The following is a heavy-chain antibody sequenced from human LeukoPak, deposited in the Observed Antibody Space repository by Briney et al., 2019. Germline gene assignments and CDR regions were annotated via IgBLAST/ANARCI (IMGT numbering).Heavy chain of an antibody. V-gene: IGHV3-20*04. CDR1: GFTFDDYG. J-gene: IGHJ6*03. CDR2: INWNGGST. Sequence: GGSLRLSCAASGFTFDDYGMSWVRQAPGKGLEWVSGINWNGGSTGYADSMKGRFTISRDNSKNTVYLQLNGLRADDTAVYYCARRMIRDYFFLDVWGKGTTVTVSS. CDR3: ARRMIRDYFFLDV. D-gene: IGHD3-22*01.